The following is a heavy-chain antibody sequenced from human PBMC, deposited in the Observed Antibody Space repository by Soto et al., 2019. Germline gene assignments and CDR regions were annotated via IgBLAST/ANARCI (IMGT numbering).Heavy chain of an antibody. V-gene: IGHV3-21*01. CDR2: ISRSSRYI. CDR3: ARSDCTSTSRYVVWFDP. Sequence: EVQLVESGGGLVKPGGSLRLSCAASGFSFSNYGMNWFRQAPGKGLEWVSSISRSSRYISYADSVKGRFTISRDNAKNSVYLQMTRLRAEDTAVYYCARSDCTSTSRYVVWFDPWGKGNLVTVSS. D-gene: IGHD2-2*01. CDR1: GFSFSNYG. J-gene: IGHJ5*02.